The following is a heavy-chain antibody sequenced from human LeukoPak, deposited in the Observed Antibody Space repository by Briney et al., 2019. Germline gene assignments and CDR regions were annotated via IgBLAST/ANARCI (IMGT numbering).Heavy chain of an antibody. CDR3: AKDAVYYFDY. Sequence: PGRSLRLSCAASGFTFSSYGMHWVRQAPGKGLEWVAVISYEGSNKYYADSVEGRFTISRDNSKNTLYLQMNSLRAEDTAVYYCAKDAVYYFDYWGQGTLVTVSS. CDR1: GFTFSSYG. J-gene: IGHJ4*02. V-gene: IGHV3-30*18. CDR2: ISYEGSNK.